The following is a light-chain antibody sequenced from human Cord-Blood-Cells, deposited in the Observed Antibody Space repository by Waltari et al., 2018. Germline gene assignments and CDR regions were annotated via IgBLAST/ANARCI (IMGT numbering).Light chain of an antibody. CDR1: QGISNY. V-gene: IGKV1-27*01. CDR3: QKYNRAPWT. J-gene: IGKJ1*01. Sequence: DIQMTQSPSSLSASVGDRVTITCRASQGISNYLAWYQQKPGKVPKLLIYAASTLQSGVPSRFSGSGSGTEFTLTISSLQAEDVATDYCQKYNRAPWTFGQGTKVEIK. CDR2: AAS.